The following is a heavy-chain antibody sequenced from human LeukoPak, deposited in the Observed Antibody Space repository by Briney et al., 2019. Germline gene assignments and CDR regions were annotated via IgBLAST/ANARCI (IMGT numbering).Heavy chain of an antibody. CDR1: GYSLSSGYY. V-gene: IGHV4-38-2*02. Sequence: SETLSLTCTVSGYSLSSGYYWGWIRQPPGKGLGWIWSIYHSGRTYYNPSLTSRVTLSVDPSKHQFSMKLRSVPAADTAVCYCARLVAYYDFWSGYYYFDYWGQGTLGTVSS. CDR3: ARLVAYYDFWSGYYYFDY. CDR2: IYHSGRT. D-gene: IGHD3-3*01. J-gene: IGHJ4*02.